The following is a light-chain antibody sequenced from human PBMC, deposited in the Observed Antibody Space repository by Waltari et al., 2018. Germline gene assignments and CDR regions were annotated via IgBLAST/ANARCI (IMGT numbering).Light chain of an antibody. V-gene: IGKV1-17*01. CDR1: QGICND. J-gene: IGKJ4*01. CDR2: SAS. CDR3: QQHNTYPLT. Sequence: IQMTPSPSSLSASLGNRVTITCRASQGICNDLGWYQHKPGKAPKLLIFSASSLQSGVPSRFSGSGSGTEFTLTISSLQPEDFATYYCQQHNTYPLTFGGGTKVEIK.